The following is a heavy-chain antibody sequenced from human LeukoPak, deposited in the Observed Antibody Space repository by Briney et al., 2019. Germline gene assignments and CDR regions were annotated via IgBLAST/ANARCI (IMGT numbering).Heavy chain of an antibody. CDR3: ARGGERYCSSTSCSRDY. J-gene: IGHJ4*02. Sequence: SETLSLTCTVSGGSISSGSYYWSWIRQPAGKGLEWIGRIYTRGSTNYNPSINSRVTISVDTSKNQFSLKLSSVTAADTAVYYCARGGERYCSSTSCSRDYWGQGTLVTVSS. D-gene: IGHD2-2*01. V-gene: IGHV4-61*02. CDR1: GGSISSGSYY. CDR2: IYTRGST.